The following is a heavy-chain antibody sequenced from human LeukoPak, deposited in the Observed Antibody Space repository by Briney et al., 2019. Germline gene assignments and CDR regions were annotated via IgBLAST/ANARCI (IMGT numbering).Heavy chain of an antibody. J-gene: IGHJ4*02. V-gene: IGHV3-33*01. Sequence: GRSLRLSCAASGFTFSSYGMHWVRQAPGKGLEWVAVIWYDGSNKYYADSVKGRLTISRDNSKNTLYLQMNSLRAEDTAVYYCARESSSWYYFDYWGQGTLVTVSS. CDR1: GFTFSSYG. CDR3: ARESSSWYYFDY. CDR2: IWYDGSNK. D-gene: IGHD6-13*01.